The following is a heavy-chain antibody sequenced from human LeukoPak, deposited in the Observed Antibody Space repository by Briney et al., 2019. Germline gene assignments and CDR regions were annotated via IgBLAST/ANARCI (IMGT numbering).Heavy chain of an antibody. J-gene: IGHJ4*02. CDR3: TRVFYHDSSDY. CDR2: IKSDGSTT. CDR1: GFTFSTYW. D-gene: IGHD3-22*01. V-gene: IGHV3-74*01. Sequence: GGSLRLSCAASGFTFSTYWMQWVRQAPGKGLVWVPHIKSDGSTTRYADSVKGRFTISRDNAKNTLYLQMDSLRAEDTAVYYCTRVFYHDSSDYWGQGSLVPSPQ.